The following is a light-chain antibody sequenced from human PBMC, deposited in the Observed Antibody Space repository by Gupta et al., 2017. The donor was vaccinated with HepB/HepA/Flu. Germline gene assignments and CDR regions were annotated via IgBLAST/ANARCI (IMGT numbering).Light chain of an antibody. CDR3: PQRSTLNT. J-gene: IGKJ2*01. CDR2: DAS. CDR1: QSVANY. Sequence: EIVLTQSPATLSLSPGERATLSCRASQSVANYIAWYQQKPGQAPRLIIYDASNRATGIPARFSGSGSATDFTLTSSRRETEDFAIYYGPQRSTLNTFGQGTKLEIK. V-gene: IGKV3-11*01.